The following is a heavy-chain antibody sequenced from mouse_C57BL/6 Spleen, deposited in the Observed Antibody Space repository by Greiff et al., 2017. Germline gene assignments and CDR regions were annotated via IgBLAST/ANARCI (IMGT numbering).Heavy chain of an antibody. J-gene: IGHJ2*01. CDR3: AREENSFDY. Sequence: EVKLVESGGGLVKPGGSLKLSCAASGFTFSSYAMSWVRQTPEKGLEWVATISDGGSYTYYPDNVKGRFTISRDNAKNNLYLQMSHLKSEDTAMYYCAREENSFDYWGQGTTLTVSS. V-gene: IGHV5-4*01. CDR2: ISDGGSYT. CDR1: GFTFSSYA.